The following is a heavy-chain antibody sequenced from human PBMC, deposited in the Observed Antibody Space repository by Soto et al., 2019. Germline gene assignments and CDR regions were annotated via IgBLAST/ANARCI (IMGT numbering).Heavy chain of an antibody. V-gene: IGHV3-33*01. CDR2: IWYDGSNK. J-gene: IGHJ4*02. CDR1: GFTFSSYG. Sequence: GGSLRLSCAASGFTFSSYGMHWVRQAPGKGLEWVAVIWYDGSNKYYADSVKGRFTISRDNSKNTLYLQMNSLRAEDTAVYYCARDWNPDGWEYYFDYWGQGTLVTVSS. D-gene: IGHD1-26*01. CDR3: ARDWNPDGWEYYFDY.